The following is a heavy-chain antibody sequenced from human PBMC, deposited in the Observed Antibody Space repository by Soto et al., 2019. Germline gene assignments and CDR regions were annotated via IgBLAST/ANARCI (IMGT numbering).Heavy chain of an antibody. J-gene: IGHJ5*02. V-gene: IGHV3-23*01. CDR1: GFTFSSYA. Sequence: PGGSLRLSCAASGFTFSSYAMSWVRQAPGKGLEWVSAISGSGGSTYYADSVKGRFTISRDNSKNTLYLQMNSLRAEDTAVYYCARSGLDDFWSGYYKVKWFDPWGQGTLVTVS. CDR2: ISGSGGST. D-gene: IGHD3-3*01. CDR3: ARSGLDDFWSGYYKVKWFDP.